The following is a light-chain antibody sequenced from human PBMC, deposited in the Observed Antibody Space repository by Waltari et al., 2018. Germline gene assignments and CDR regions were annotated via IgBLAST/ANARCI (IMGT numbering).Light chain of an antibody. CDR1: ESMSHY. CDR2: RAS. CDR3: QHYVNLPVT. J-gene: IGKJ1*01. V-gene: IGKV3-20*01. Sequence: EVVLTQSPGTLSLSRGEGATLSCRASESMSHYLAWYQQKPGQAPRLLIYRASSRATGIPDRFSGSGSGTDFSLTISRLEPEDFAVYYCQHYVNLPVTFGQGTKVEI.